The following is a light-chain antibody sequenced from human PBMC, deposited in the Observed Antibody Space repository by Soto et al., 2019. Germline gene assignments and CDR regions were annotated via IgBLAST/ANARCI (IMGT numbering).Light chain of an antibody. CDR2: GAS. V-gene: IGKV3-15*01. CDR1: RNINRK. CDR3: QQYYDYPPLI. J-gene: IGKJ4*01. Sequence: IVMTQSPATLSVSPGERATLSCRASRNINRKLAWYQQKPGQAPRLLISGASTRATGIPARFSGSGSGTEFTLTISSLQSEGFAVYYCQQYYDYPPLIFGGGTKVEIK.